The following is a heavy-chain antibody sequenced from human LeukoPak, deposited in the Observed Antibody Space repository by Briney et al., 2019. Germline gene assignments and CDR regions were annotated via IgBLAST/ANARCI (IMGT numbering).Heavy chain of an antibody. V-gene: IGHV3-30*04. CDR1: GFTFSSYV. D-gene: IGHD5-18*01. Sequence: GGSLRLSCAASGFTFSSYVMHWVRQAPGKGLEWVAIISYDGSNEYYADSVKGRFTISRDNSKNTLYLQMNSLRPEDTAVYYCAKLGEGGYSYDYLPYYFDYWGQGTLVTVSS. J-gene: IGHJ4*02. CDR3: AKLGEGGYSYDYLPYYFDY. CDR2: ISYDGSNE.